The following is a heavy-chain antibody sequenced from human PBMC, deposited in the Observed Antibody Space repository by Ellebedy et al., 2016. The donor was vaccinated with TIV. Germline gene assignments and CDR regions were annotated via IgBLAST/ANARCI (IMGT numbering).Heavy chain of an antibody. CDR2: IYAGDSDT. CDR1: GYTFTSFW. Sequence: GESLKISXQASGYTFTSFWIGWVRQVPGKGLEWMGIIYAGDSDTRYSPSFQGWVTISVDKSISTAYLQWSSLETSDTAMYYCARGYYDADGYYYEYFQHWGPGTMVIVSS. V-gene: IGHV5-51*01. CDR3: ARGYYDADGYYYEYFQH. D-gene: IGHD3-16*01. J-gene: IGHJ1*01.